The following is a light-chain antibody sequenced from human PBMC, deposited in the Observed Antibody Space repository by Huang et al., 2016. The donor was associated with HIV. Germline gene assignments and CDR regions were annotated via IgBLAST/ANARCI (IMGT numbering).Light chain of an antibody. CDR2: AAY. CDR1: QSISSY. CDR3: QQSYSTLT. V-gene: IGKV1-39*01. J-gene: IGKJ4*01. Sequence: DIQMTQSPSSLSASVGDRVTITCRASQSISSYLNLYQQKPVKAPKLLIYAAYSLQSGVPSRFSGSGSGTDFTLTISSLQPEDFAAYYCQQSYSTLTFGGGTKVEIK.